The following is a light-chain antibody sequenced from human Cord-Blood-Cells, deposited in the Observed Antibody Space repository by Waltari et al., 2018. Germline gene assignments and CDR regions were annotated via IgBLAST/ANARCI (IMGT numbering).Light chain of an antibody. CDR3: QQNNSTPLT. J-gene: IGKJ3*01. CDR2: AAS. V-gene: IGKV1-39*01. CDR1: QSISSY. Sequence: DIQMTQSSSSLSASVGVSVTITCRASQSISSYLNWYQQKPGKAPKLLIYAASSLQSGIPSRFSGSGSGTEFTLTISSLQPEDFAAYYCQQNNSTPLTFGPGTKVDIK.